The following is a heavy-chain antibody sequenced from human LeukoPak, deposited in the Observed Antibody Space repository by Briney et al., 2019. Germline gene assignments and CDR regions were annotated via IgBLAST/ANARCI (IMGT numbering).Heavy chain of an antibody. CDR2: IIPIFGTA. CDR1: GGTFSSYA. Sequence: ASVKVSCKASGGTFSSYAISWVRQAPGQGLEWMGGIIPIFGTANYAQKFQGRVTITADKSTSTAYMELSSLRSEDTAVYYCARVTSGSSYRPFDYWGQGTLVTVSS. CDR3: ARVTSGSSYRPFDY. J-gene: IGHJ4*02. D-gene: IGHD3-10*01. V-gene: IGHV1-69*06.